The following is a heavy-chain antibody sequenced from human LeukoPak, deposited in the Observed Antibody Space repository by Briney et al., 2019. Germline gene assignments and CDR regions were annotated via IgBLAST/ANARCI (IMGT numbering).Heavy chain of an antibody. CDR2: INPSGGST. V-gene: IGHV1-46*01. D-gene: IGHD5-18*01. CDR1: GYTFTSYY. Sequence: GASVKVSCKASGYTFTSYYMHWVRQAPGQGLEWMGIINPSGGSTSYAQKFQGRVTMTRDTSISTAYMELSRLRSDDTAVYYCARATAMVSWGAFDIWGQGTMVTVSS. J-gene: IGHJ3*02. CDR3: ARATAMVSWGAFDI.